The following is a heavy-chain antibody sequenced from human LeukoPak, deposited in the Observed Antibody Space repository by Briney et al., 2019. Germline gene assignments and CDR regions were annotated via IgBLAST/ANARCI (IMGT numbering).Heavy chain of an antibody. CDR3: VRALGSSSADY. CDR1: GFTFTNYW. V-gene: IGHV3-7*01. Sequence: PGGSLRLSCAVSGFTFTNYWMSWVRQAPGKGLEWVANIKQDGSEKYYVDSVEGRFTISRDNAKNSVSLQMNSLRSEDTAVYYCVRALGSSSADYWGQGTLVTVSS. J-gene: IGHJ4*02. CDR2: IKQDGSEK. D-gene: IGHD6-6*01.